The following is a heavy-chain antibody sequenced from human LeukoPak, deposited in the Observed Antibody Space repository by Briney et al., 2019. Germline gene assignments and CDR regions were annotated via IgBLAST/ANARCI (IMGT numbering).Heavy chain of an antibody. CDR2: ISYDGCNK. CDR1: GFTFSSYG. J-gene: IGHJ6*02. V-gene: IGHV3-30*18. CDR3: ANIALPHYNPPYYYYGMDV. Sequence: PGRSLRLSCAASGFTFSSYGMHWVRQAPGKGLEWVAVISYDGCNKYYADSVKGRFTISRDNSKNTLYLQMNSLRAEDTAVYYCANIALPHYNPPYYYYGMDVWGQGTTVTVSS. D-gene: IGHD1-14*01.